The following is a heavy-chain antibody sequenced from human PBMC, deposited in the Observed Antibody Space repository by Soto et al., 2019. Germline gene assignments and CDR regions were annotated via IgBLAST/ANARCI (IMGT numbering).Heavy chain of an antibody. Sequence: GGSLRLSCAASGFTFSDYYMSWIRQAPGKGLEWVSYISSSGSTIYYADSAKGRFTISRDNAKNSLYLQMNSLRAEDTAVYYCARDFAIFGAHPYYGMDVWGQGTTVTVSS. CDR1: GFTFSDYY. V-gene: IGHV3-11*01. CDR2: ISSSGSTI. CDR3: ARDFAIFGAHPYYGMDV. J-gene: IGHJ6*02. D-gene: IGHD3-3*01.